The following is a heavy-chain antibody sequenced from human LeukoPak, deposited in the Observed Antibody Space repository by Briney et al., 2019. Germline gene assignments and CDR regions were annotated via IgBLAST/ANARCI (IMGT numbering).Heavy chain of an antibody. J-gene: IGHJ6*03. V-gene: IGHV3-66*02. Sequence: GGSLRLSCAASGFTVSSNYMSWVRQAPGKGLEWVSVIYSGGSTYYADSVKGRFTISRDNSKNTLYLQMNSLRAEDTAVYYCARDLSLVQAGYYDYYMDVWGKGTTVTVSS. CDR3: ARDLSLVQAGYYDYYMDV. D-gene: IGHD2-2*01. CDR2: IYSGGST. CDR1: GFTVSSNY.